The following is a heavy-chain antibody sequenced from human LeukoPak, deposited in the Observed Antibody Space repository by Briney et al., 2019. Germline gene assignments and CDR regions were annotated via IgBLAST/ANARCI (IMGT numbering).Heavy chain of an antibody. V-gene: IGHV4-59*10. D-gene: IGHD2-21*02. CDR3: ARGGYCGGDCYFYY. J-gene: IGHJ4*02. CDR1: GRSFSGYY. Sequence: SETLSLTCAVYGRSFSGYYWSWIRQPPGKGLEWIGRIYTSGSTNYNPSLKSRVTISVDTSKNQFSLKLSSVTAADTAVYYCARGGYCGGDCYFYYWGQGTLVTVSS. CDR2: IYTSGST.